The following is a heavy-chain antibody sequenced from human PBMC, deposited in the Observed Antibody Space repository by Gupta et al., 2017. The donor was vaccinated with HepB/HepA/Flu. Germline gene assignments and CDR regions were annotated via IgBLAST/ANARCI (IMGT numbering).Heavy chain of an antibody. CDR2: IKQDGSEK. CDR1: GFTFSSYW. V-gene: IGHV3-7*01. CDR3: ARDRSDYDFWSGSSIYYYMDV. Sequence: GFTFSSYWMSWVRQAPGKGLEWVANIKQDGSEKYYVDSVKGRFTISRDNAKNSLYLQMNSLRVEDTAVYYCARDRSDYDFWSGSSIYYYMDVWCKGTTVTVSS. J-gene: IGHJ6*03. D-gene: IGHD3-3*01.